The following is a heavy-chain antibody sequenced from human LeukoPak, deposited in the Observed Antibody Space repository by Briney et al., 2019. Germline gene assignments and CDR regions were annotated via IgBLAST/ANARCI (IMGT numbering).Heavy chain of an antibody. D-gene: IGHD3-3*01. CDR2: INSDGSST. V-gene: IGHV3-74*01. CDR1: GFTFSSYW. CDR3: ASLEYYDFWSGYYTDDY. J-gene: IGHJ4*02. Sequence: RSGGSLRLSCAASGFTFSSYWMHWVRQAPGKGLVWVSRINSDGSSTSYADSVKGRFTISRDNAKNTLYLQMNSLRAEDTAVYYCASLEYYDFWSGYYTDDYWGQGTLVTVSS.